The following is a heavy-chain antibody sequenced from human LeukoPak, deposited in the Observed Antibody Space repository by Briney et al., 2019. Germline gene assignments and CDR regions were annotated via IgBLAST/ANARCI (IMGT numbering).Heavy chain of an antibody. Sequence: GGSLRLSCAASGFTFSSYAMNWVRQAPKKGLEWVSAISGSGGSTYYADSVKGRFTISRDNSKNTLYLRMYSLRAEDSAVYYCAKGPSAVAAADAFDIWGQGTMVTVSS. J-gene: IGHJ3*02. CDR3: AKGPSAVAAADAFDI. CDR1: GFTFSSYA. D-gene: IGHD6-19*01. CDR2: ISGSGGST. V-gene: IGHV3-23*01.